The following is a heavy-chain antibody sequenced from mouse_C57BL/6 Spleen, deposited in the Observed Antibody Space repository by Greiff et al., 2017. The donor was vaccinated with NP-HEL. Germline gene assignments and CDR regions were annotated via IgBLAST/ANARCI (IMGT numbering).Heavy chain of an antibody. Sequence: EVHLVESGEGLVKPGGSLKLSCAASGFTFSSYAMSWVRQTPEKRLEWVAYISSGGDYIYYADTVKGRFTISRDNARNTLYLQMSSLKSEDTAMYYCTRPYRDYAMDYWGQGTSVTVSS. D-gene: IGHD2-14*01. V-gene: IGHV5-9-1*02. CDR1: GFTFSSYA. CDR2: ISSGGDYI. CDR3: TRPYRDYAMDY. J-gene: IGHJ4*01.